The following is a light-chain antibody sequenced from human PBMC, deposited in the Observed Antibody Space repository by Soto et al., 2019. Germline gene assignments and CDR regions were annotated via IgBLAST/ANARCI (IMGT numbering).Light chain of an antibody. J-gene: IGKJ5*01. CDR2: DAS. CDR1: QSVSNF. V-gene: IGKV3-11*01. CDR3: QQRTNWPLTT. Sequence: EIVLTQSPATLSLSPGERATLSCRASQSVSNFLALYQQKPGQAPGLLIYDASNRATGIPARFSGSGSGTDFTLTIRSLEPEDFAIYYCQQRTNWPLTTFGHGTRLEIK.